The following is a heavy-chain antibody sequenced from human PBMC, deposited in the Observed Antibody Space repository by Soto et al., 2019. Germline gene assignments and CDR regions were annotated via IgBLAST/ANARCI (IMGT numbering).Heavy chain of an antibody. J-gene: IGHJ4*02. D-gene: IGHD2-15*01. CDR1: DDSITSGAYY. CDR3: ARHDPATSFDY. V-gene: IGHV4-61*08. Sequence: SETLSLTCTVSDDSITSGAYYWSWIRQPPGKGLEWIGYIYYSGSTNYNPSLKSRVTISVDTSKNQFSLKLSSVTAADTAVYYCARHDPATSFDYWGQGTLVTVSS. CDR2: IYYSGST.